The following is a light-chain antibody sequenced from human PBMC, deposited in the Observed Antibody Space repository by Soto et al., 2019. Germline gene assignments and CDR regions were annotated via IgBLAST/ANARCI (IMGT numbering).Light chain of an antibody. Sequence: QSALTQPRSVSGSPGQSVTISCTGTSSDVGGYNYVSWYQQHPGKAPKFMIYDVSKRPSGVPDRFSGSKSGNTASLTISGLQAEDEADYYCCSYAGSYMVFGGGTKLT. CDR3: CSYAGSYMV. V-gene: IGLV2-11*01. CDR2: DVS. CDR1: SSDVGGYNY. J-gene: IGLJ2*01.